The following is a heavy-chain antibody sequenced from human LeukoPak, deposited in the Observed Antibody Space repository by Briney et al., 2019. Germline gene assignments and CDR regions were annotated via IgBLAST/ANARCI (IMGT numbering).Heavy chain of an antibody. D-gene: IGHD1-1*01. V-gene: IGHV3-7*01. J-gene: IGHJ4*02. CDR3: VVTTRSRSFDY. Sequence: GGSLRLSCAASGFTFSNYWMTWLRQAPGKGLEWVALINQDGRDKKYVDSVKGRFSVSRDNAENSVFLQMDSLSAEDKAFYYCVVTTRSRSFDYWGQGTLVTVSS. CDR1: GFTFSNYW. CDR2: INQDGRDK.